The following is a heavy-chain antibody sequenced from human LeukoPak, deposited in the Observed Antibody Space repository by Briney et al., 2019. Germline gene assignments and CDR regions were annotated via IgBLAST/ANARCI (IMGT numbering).Heavy chain of an antibody. J-gene: IGHJ4*02. CDR3: ARSSDFWSGPIDY. D-gene: IGHD3-3*01. V-gene: IGHV3-48*01. Sequence: PGGSLRLSCAASGFTFSSYSMNWVRQAPGKGLEWVSYIGSSSSTIYYADSVQGRFTISRDNARNSLYLQMNSLRAEDTAVYYCARSSDFWSGPIDYWGQGTLVTVSS. CDR2: IGSSSSTI. CDR1: GFTFSSYS.